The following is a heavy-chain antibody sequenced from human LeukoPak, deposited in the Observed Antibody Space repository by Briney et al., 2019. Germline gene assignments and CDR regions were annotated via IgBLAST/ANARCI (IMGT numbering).Heavy chain of an antibody. J-gene: IGHJ4*02. V-gene: IGHV3-66*01. CDR2: IYSGGST. CDR3: ARGTVTMVDY. D-gene: IGHD3-10*01. CDR1: GFTFSSYA. Sequence: GGSLRLSCAASGFTFSSYAMSWVRQAPGRGLERVSVIYSGGSTYYADSVKGRFTISRDNSKNTLFLQMNSLRAGDTAVYYCARGTVTMVDYWGQGTLVTVSS.